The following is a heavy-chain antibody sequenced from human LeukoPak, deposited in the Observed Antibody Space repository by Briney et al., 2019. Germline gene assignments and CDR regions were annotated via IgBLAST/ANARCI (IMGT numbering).Heavy chain of an antibody. CDR2: FDPEDGET. CDR1: GYTLSELS. J-gene: IGHJ4*02. CDR3: ATGLGGYSYGYFDY. V-gene: IGHV1-24*01. Sequence: ASVTVSCKVSGYTLSELSIHWVRQAPGKGLEWMGGFDPEDGETIYAQKFQGRVTMTEDTSTDTAYMELSSLRSEDTAVYYCATGLGGYSYGYFDYWGQGTLVTVSS. D-gene: IGHD5-18*01.